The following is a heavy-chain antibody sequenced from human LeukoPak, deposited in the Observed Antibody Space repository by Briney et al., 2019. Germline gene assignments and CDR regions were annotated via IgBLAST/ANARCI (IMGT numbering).Heavy chain of an antibody. D-gene: IGHD3-16*02. CDR3: ARELIWGSYRYFDY. V-gene: IGHV4-39*07. J-gene: IGHJ4*02. Sequence: PSETLSLTCTVSGGSISSSSYYWGWIRQPPGKGLEWIVSIYYSGSTYYNPSLKSRVTISVDTSKNQFSLKLSSVTAADTAVYYCARELIWGSYRYFDYWGQGTLVTISS. CDR2: IYYSGST. CDR1: GGSISSSSYY.